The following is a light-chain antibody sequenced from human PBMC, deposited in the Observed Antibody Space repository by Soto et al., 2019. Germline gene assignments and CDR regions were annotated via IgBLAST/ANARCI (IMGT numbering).Light chain of an antibody. J-gene: IGKJ2*01. CDR3: QQRNSYPRT. V-gene: IGKV1-9*01. CDR1: QGINIF. Sequence: DIQLSQSPSFLSASVGDRVTITCRASQGINIFLAWFQQKPGKAPNLLISAASTLQSGVPSRFSGSGSETEFTLTITSLHPEDSATYYCQQRNSYPRTFGQGTKVDIK. CDR2: AAS.